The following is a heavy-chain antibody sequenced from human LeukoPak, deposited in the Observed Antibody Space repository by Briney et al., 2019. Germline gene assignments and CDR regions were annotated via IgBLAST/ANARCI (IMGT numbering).Heavy chain of an antibody. CDR2: IYHSGST. V-gene: IGHV4-30-2*01. Sequence: SQTLSLTCAVSGGSISSGGYSWSWIRQPPGKGLEWIGYIYHSGSTYYNPSLKSRVTISVDTSKNQFSLKLSSVTAADTAVYYCARDSGYSSGWGYYYGMDVWGQGTTVTVSS. CDR3: ARDSGYSSGWGYYYGMDV. D-gene: IGHD6-19*01. CDR1: GGSISSGGYS. J-gene: IGHJ6*02.